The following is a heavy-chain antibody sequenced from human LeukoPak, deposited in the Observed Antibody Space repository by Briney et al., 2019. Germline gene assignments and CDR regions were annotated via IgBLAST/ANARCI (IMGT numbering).Heavy chain of an antibody. Sequence: GGSLRLSCAASGFTFSSYAMSWVRQAPGKGLEWVSAISGSGGSTYYADSVKGRFTISRDNSKNTLYLQMNSLRAEDTAVYYCAKAGRGSYGFIEYYFDYWGQGTLVTVSS. CDR3: AKAGRGSYGFIEYYFDY. CDR1: GFTFSSYA. D-gene: IGHD1-26*01. CDR2: ISGSGGST. J-gene: IGHJ4*02. V-gene: IGHV3-23*01.